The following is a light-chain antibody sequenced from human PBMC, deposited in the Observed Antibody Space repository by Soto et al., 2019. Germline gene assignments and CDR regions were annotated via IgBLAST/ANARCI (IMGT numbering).Light chain of an antibody. V-gene: IGLV2-23*01. CDR2: GDN. CDR1: SSDVGTYNL. Sequence: QSALTQPASVSGSPGQSITISCTGTSSDVGTYNLVSWCQQHPGKAPKLMIYGDNKRPSGVSNRFSGSKSGNTASLTISGLQAEDEADYYCYSYAGGTPWVFGGGTKLTVL. CDR3: YSYAGGTPWV. J-gene: IGLJ3*02.